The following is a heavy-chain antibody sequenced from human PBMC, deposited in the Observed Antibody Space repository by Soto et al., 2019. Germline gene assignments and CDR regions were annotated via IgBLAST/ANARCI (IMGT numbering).Heavy chain of an antibody. D-gene: IGHD6-13*01. J-gene: IGHJ4*02. CDR1: GFTFSSYG. Sequence: GGSLRLSCAASGFTFSSYGMHWVRQAPGKGLEWVAVIWYDGSNKYYADSVKGRFTISRDNSKNTLYLQMNSLRAEDTAVYYCARSRYSSSWYAHDYWGQGTLVTVSS. CDR2: IWYDGSNK. V-gene: IGHV3-33*01. CDR3: ARSRYSSSWYAHDY.